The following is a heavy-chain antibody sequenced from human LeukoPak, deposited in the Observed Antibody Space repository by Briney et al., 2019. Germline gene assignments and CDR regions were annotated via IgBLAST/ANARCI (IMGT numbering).Heavy chain of an antibody. CDR2: INHSGST. J-gene: IGHJ4*02. Sequence: SETLSLTCAVYGGSFSGYYWSWIRQPPGKGLEWIGEINHSGSTNYNPSLKSRVTISVDTSKNQFSLKLSSVTAADTAVYYCAREAGYYDYVWGSYRYTGYFDYWGQGTLVTVSS. V-gene: IGHV4-34*01. D-gene: IGHD3-16*02. CDR3: AREAGYYDYVWGSYRYTGYFDY. CDR1: GGSFSGYY.